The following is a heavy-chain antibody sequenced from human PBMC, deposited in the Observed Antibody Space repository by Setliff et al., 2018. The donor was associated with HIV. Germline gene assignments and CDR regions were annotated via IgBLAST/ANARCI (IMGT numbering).Heavy chain of an antibody. Sequence: PSETLSLTCTVSGGSISSHYWSWIRQPPGKGLGWVGLIYYTGIPTYNPSLSSRVTISVDTSKNQFSLKLTSVTAADTAFYYCASLTTDRFLEWLFVYWGQGTLVTVSS. D-gene: IGHD3-3*01. CDR2: IYYTGIP. J-gene: IGHJ4*02. CDR3: ASLTTDRFLEWLFVY. CDR1: GGSISSHY. V-gene: IGHV4-59*11.